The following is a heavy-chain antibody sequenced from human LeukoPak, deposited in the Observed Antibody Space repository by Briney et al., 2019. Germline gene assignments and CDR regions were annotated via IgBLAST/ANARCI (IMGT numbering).Heavy chain of an antibody. V-gene: IGHV3-30*18. CDR3: AKNTHAYAEIFDY. D-gene: IGHD2-2*01. Sequence: GTSLRLSCAASEFTFSSYAMHWVRQAPGKGLEWVAFISYHGSNKYYADSVKGRFTISRDNSKNTLFLQMNSLRAEDTAVYYCAKNTHAYAEIFDYRGQGTLVTVSS. CDR2: ISYHGSNK. CDR1: EFTFSSYA. J-gene: IGHJ4*02.